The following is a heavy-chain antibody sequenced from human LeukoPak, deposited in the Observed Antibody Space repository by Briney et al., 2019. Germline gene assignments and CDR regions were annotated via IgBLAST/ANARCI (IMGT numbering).Heavy chain of an antibody. CDR2: ISYDGSNK. J-gene: IGHJ4*02. D-gene: IGHD3-22*01. CDR3: ASGSSGTTEIIDY. Sequence: GGSLRLSCAASGFTFSSYAMHWVRQAPGKGLEWVAVISYDGSNKYYADSVKGRFTISRDISKNTLYLQMNSLRAEDTAVYYCASGSSGTTEIIDYWGQGTLVTVSS. CDR1: GFTFSSYA. V-gene: IGHV3-30-3*01.